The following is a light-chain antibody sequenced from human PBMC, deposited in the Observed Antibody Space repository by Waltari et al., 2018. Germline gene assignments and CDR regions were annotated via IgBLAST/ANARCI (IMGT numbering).Light chain of an antibody. CDR1: SRDVGNYDW. Sequence: QSALTQPASVSGSPGQSITISCTGTSRDVGNYDWVSWYQQHPGKAPKVVIFDVRYRPSGVSNRVSGSKSGNTASLTISGLQAEDEADYYCTSYTSSHSLVFGTGTKVTVL. CDR3: TSYTSSHSLV. V-gene: IGLV2-14*03. CDR2: DVR. J-gene: IGLJ1*01.